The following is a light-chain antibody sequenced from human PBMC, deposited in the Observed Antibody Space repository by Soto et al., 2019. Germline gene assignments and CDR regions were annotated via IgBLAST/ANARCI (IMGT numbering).Light chain of an antibody. CDR3: QQSYSPLIT. CDR1: QTISRS. V-gene: IGKV1-39*01. CDR2: RAF. Sequence: DIQVTQSPSSLSASVGDRVNITCRASQTISRSLNWYQQKPGKAPKLLIFRAFTLQSGVPSRFSGGGAGTDFTLTINRLQPEDFATYYCQQSYSPLITFGQGTRLEIK. J-gene: IGKJ5*01.